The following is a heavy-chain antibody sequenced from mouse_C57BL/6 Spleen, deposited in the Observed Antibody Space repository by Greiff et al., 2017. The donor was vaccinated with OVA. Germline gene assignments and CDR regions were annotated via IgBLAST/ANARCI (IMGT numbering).Heavy chain of an antibody. Sequence: QVQLQQPGAELVKPGASVKLSCKASGYTFTSYWMQWVKQRPGQGLEWIGEIDPSDSYTNYNQKFRGKATLTVDTSSSTAYMQLSSLTSEDSAVYYCARRKAQATYAMDYWGQGTSVTVSS. CDR2: IDPSDSYT. CDR3: ARRKAQATYAMDY. V-gene: IGHV1-50*01. J-gene: IGHJ4*01. D-gene: IGHD3-2*02. CDR1: GYTFTSYW.